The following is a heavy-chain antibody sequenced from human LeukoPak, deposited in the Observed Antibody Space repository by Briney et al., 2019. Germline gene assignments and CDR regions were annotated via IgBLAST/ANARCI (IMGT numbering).Heavy chain of an antibody. CDR2: ISAYNGNT. J-gene: IGHJ4*02. Sequence: ASVKVSCKASGYTFTSYGISWVRQAPGQGLEWMGWISAYNGNTNYAQKLQGRVTMTTDTSTSTAYMELRSLRSEDTAVYYCAVTSSSWYYFDYWGQGTLVTVSS. D-gene: IGHD6-13*01. CDR1: GYTFTSYG. CDR3: AVTSSSWYYFDY. V-gene: IGHV1-18*01.